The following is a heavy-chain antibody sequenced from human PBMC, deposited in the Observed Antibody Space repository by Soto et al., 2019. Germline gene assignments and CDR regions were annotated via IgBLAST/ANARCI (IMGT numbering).Heavy chain of an antibody. Sequence: GGSLRLSCAASGFTFDTYVLSWVRQSPGKGLEWVASISGSGITTFYAESVRGRFIISRDNSNNSVFLQMAGLRADDTALYFCATTQRDLSTGWHNFHYSGPGAILTVSS. CDR1: GFTFDTYV. CDR3: ATTQRDLSTGWHNFHY. V-gene: IGHV3-23*01. CDR2: ISGSGITT. D-gene: IGHD2-8*02. J-gene: IGHJ4*02.